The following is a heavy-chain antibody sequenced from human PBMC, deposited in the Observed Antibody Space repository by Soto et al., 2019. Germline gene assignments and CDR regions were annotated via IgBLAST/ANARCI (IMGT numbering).Heavy chain of an antibody. CDR2: ISGNGRII. V-gene: IGHV3-11*01. Sequence: QVQLVESGGGLVKPGGSLRLSCATSGFICSDYYMHWIRQAPGKGLEWISYISGNGRIIQYADSAKGRFTISRDNAQNSLYLQMNSLRAEDTALYFCARDFDADSRTDFDYWGQGTLVTVSS. D-gene: IGHD4-17*01. CDR3: ARDFDADSRTDFDY. CDR1: GFICSDYY. J-gene: IGHJ4*02.